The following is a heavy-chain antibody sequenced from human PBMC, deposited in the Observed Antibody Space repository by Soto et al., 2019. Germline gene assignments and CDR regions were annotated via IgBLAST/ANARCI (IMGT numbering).Heavy chain of an antibody. CDR3: ARSPYYDFWSGYMYYFDY. CDR1: GYTFTSYG. J-gene: IGHJ4*02. Sequence: GASVKVSCKASGYTFTSYGISWVRQAPGQGLEWMGWISAYNGNTNYAQKLQGRVTMTTDTSTSTAYMELRSLRSDDTAVYYCARSPYYDFWSGYMYYFDYWGQGTLVTVS. D-gene: IGHD3-3*01. CDR2: ISAYNGNT. V-gene: IGHV1-18*04.